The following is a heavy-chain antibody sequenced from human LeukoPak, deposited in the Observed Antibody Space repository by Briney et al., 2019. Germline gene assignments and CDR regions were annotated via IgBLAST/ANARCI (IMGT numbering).Heavy chain of an antibody. CDR1: GYTFTSYY. Sequence: GASVKVSCKASGYTFTSYYMHWVRQAPGQGLEWMGIINPSGGSTSYAQKFQGRVTMTTDTSTSTAYMELRSLRSDDTAVYYCAGPVNSDYSSSSRGYAFDIWGQGTMVTVSS. CDR3: AGPVNSDYSSSSRGYAFDI. J-gene: IGHJ3*02. V-gene: IGHV1-46*01. D-gene: IGHD6-13*01. CDR2: INPSGGST.